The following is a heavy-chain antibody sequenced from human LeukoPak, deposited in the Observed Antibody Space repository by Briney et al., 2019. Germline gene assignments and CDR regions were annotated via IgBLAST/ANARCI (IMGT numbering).Heavy chain of an antibody. Sequence: GGSLRLSCAVSGFTFSNFAMSWVRQAPGKGLEWVSAISGSGGDTNYAESVKGRFTISRDNSKNALYLQMDSLRADDSAVYYCVHHYYYGSGHWRDAFDIWGKGTTVTVSS. V-gene: IGHV3-23*01. J-gene: IGHJ3*02. CDR1: GFTFSNFA. D-gene: IGHD3-10*01. CDR2: ISGSGGDT. CDR3: VHHYYYGSGHWRDAFDI.